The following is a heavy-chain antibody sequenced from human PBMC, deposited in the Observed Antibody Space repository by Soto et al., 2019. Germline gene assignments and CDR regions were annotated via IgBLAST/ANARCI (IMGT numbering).Heavy chain of an antibody. D-gene: IGHD2-15*01. CDR2: IDPSGGVT. CDR3: ARRYCSGVSGYAVNWFDP. Sequence: ASVKVSCKTSGYTFTKFHIHWVREDPGQGLEWMGMIDPSGGVTRDAQRFQGRITMTRDTSTSTAYMELRGLRSDDTAVYYCARRYCSGVSGYAVNWFDPWGQGTLVTVSS. V-gene: IGHV1-46*01. CDR1: GYTFTKFH. J-gene: IGHJ5*02.